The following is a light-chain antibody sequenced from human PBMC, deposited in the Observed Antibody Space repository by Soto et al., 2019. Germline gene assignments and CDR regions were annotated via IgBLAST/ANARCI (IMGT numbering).Light chain of an antibody. Sequence: EILLTQSPGTLSLSPGERATLSCRASQTVTNSYLAWYQQKPGQTPRLLIYGASSRATGIPDRFSGSGSGTDFIFTISRLEPEDFAVYYCQQYGSSPRTFGQGTKVEIK. CDR2: GAS. J-gene: IGKJ1*01. V-gene: IGKV3-20*01. CDR1: QTVTNSY. CDR3: QQYGSSPRT.